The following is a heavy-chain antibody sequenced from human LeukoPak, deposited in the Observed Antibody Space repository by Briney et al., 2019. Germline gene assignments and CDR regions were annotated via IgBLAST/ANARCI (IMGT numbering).Heavy chain of an antibody. CDR2: IIPIFGTA. D-gene: IGHD3-10*01. Sequence: GASVKVSCKASGYTFTSYAISWVRQAPGQGLEWMGGIIPIFGTANYAQKFQGRVTITTDESTSTAYMELSSLRSEDTAVYYCARALYYNGSGIWGCFDYWGQGTLVTVSS. V-gene: IGHV1-69*05. CDR3: ARALYYNGSGIWGCFDY. J-gene: IGHJ4*02. CDR1: GYTFTSYA.